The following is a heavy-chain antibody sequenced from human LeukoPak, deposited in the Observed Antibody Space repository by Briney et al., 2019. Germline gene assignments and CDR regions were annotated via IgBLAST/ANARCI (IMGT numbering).Heavy chain of an antibody. D-gene: IGHD1-26*01. CDR2: INPNSGGT. J-gene: IGHJ3*02. V-gene: IGHV1-2*02. CDR3: ARDPGVGATTNAFDI. Sequence: GASVKVSCTASGYTFTGYYMHWVRQAPGQGLEWMGWINPNSGGTNYAQKFQGRVTMTRDTSISTAYMELSRLRSDDTAVYYCARDPGVGATTNAFDIWGQGTMVTVSS. CDR1: GYTFTGYY.